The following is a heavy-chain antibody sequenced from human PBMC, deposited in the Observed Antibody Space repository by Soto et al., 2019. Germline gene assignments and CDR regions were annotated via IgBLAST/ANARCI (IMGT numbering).Heavy chain of an antibody. J-gene: IGHJ1*01. D-gene: IGHD3-16*02. V-gene: IGHV3-49*03. Sequence: GGSLRLSCTASGFTFGDYAMSWFRQAPGKGLEWVGFIRSKAYGGTTEYAASVKGRFTISRDDSKSIAYLQMNSLKTEDTAVYYCTRGDYDYIWGSYRNPELYAEYFQHWGQGTLVTVSS. CDR3: TRGDYDYIWGSYRNPELYAEYFQH. CDR1: GFTFGDYA. CDR2: IRSKAYGGTT.